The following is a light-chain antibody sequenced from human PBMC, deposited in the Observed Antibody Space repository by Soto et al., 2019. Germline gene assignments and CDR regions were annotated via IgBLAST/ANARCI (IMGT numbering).Light chain of an antibody. CDR3: QQSYSTPRT. CDR1: QSISSY. Sequence: DIQITQSPSSLSASVGDRVTITCRASQSISSYLNWYQQKPGKAPKLLIYAASSLQSRVPSRFSGSGSGTDFTLTIGSLQPEDFATYYCQQSYSTPRTFGQGTKVDIK. CDR2: AAS. J-gene: IGKJ1*01. V-gene: IGKV1-39*01.